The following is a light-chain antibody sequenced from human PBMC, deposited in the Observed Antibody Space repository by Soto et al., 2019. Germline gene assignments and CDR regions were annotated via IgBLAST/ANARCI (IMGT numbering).Light chain of an antibody. V-gene: IGKV3-20*01. Sequence: NELTQSPGTLSLSPGERANLSCRASRSVTSNFVAWYQQKPGQAPRLLVYGASTRAIDIPERFSGSGSGTDFSLIINRLEPEDFAVYFCHQYGSSPRWTFGQGTKVEIK. CDR1: RSVTSNF. J-gene: IGKJ2*02. CDR3: HQYGSSPRWT. CDR2: GAS.